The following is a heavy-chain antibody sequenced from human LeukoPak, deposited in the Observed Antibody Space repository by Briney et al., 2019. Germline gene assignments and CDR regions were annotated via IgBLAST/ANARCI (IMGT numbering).Heavy chain of an antibody. Sequence: SETLSLTCAVSGGSISSYYWSWIRQPAGKGLEWIGRIYTSGSTNYNPSLKSRVTMSVDTSKNQFSLKLSSVTAADTAVYYCARHYRDGYSHGYLDYWDQGTLVTVSS. D-gene: IGHD5-18*01. CDR3: ARHYRDGYSHGYLDY. J-gene: IGHJ4*02. V-gene: IGHV4-4*07. CDR2: IYTSGST. CDR1: GGSISSYY.